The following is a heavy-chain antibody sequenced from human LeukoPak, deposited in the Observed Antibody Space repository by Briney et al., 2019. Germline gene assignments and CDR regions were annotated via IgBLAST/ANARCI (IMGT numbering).Heavy chain of an antibody. CDR1: GGSISSSSYY. Sequence: PSETLSLTCTVSGGSISSSSYYWGWIRQPPGKGLEWIGSIYYSGSTCYNPSLKSRVTISVDTSKNQFSLKLSSVTAADTAVYYCARVSSSWPHYYFDYWGQGTRVTASS. J-gene: IGHJ4*02. CDR3: ARVSSSWPHYYFDY. CDR2: IYYSGST. D-gene: IGHD6-13*01. V-gene: IGHV4-39*07.